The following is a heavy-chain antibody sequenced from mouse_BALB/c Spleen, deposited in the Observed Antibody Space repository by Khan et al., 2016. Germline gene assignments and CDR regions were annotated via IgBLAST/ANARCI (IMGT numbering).Heavy chain of an antibody. CDR3: ARNYYGSSYYAMDY. CDR2: IWSDGST. J-gene: IGHJ4*01. Sequence: QVQLKQSGPGLVAPSQSLSITCTVSGFSLTSYGVHWVRQPPGKGLEWLVVIWSDGSTTYNSALKSRLSISKDNSKSQVFLKMNSLQTDDTAMYYCARNYYGSSYYAMDYWCQGTSVTVSS. CDR1: GFSLTSYG. V-gene: IGHV2-6*02. D-gene: IGHD1-1*01.